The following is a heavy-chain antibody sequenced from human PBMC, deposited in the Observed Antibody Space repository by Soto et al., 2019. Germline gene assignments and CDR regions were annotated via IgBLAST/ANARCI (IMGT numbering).Heavy chain of an antibody. J-gene: IGHJ6*02. CDR1: GGTFSSYA. CDR3: ARAESGGYGDYAPYYYGMDV. V-gene: IGHV1-69*13. D-gene: IGHD4-17*01. CDR2: IIPIFGTA. Sequence: GASVKVSCKASGGTFSSYAISWVRQAPGQGLEWMGGIIPIFGTANYAPKFQGRVTITADESTSTAYMELSSLRSEDTAVYYCARAESGGYGDYAPYYYGMDVWGQGTTVTVSS.